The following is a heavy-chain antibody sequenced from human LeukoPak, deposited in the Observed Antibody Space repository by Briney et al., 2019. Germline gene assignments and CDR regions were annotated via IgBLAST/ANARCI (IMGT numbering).Heavy chain of an antibody. CDR1: GGSITSPENY. J-gene: IGHJ4*02. D-gene: IGHD3-10*02. Sequence: SETLSLTCTVSGGSITSPENYWGWVRQPPGKGLEWIGNIYYSGDTYYNSSLRSRVTLSVDTSQNHFSLRLTSMTAADTAVYYCASIFYYSVPFWGQGTLVTVSS. CDR2: IYYSGDT. V-gene: IGHV4-39*02. CDR3: ASIFYYSVPF.